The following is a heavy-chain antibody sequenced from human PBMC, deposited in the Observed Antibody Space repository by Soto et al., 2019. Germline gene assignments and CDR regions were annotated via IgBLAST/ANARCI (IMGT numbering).Heavy chain of an antibody. CDR1: GGSISSSNW. V-gene: IGHV4-4*02. CDR2: IYHSWST. CDR3: ARDYYGSGSPDY. J-gene: IGHJ4*02. D-gene: IGHD3-10*01. Sequence: SETLSLTCAVSGGSISSSNWWSWVRQPPGKGLEWIGEIYHSWSTNYNPSLKSRVTISVDKSKNQFSLKLSSVTAADTAVYYCARDYYGSGSPDYWGQGTLVTVSS.